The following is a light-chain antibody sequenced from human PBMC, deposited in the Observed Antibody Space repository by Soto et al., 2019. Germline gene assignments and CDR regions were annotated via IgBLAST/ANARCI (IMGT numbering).Light chain of an antibody. CDR1: STDVGKYNL. J-gene: IGLJ1*01. Sequence: QSALTQPASMSGSPGQSITISCTGTSTDVGKYNLVSWYQQHPGKVPKLMIYAVTKRPSGVSNRFSGSKSGDTASLTISGLQAEDEADYYCCSYADISTYVFGTGTKRTVL. V-gene: IGLV2-23*02. CDR2: AVT. CDR3: CSYADISTYV.